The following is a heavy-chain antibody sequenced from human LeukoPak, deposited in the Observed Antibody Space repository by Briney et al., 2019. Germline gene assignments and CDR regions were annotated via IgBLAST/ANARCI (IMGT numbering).Heavy chain of an antibody. J-gene: IGHJ4*02. CDR2: INWNGGST. V-gene: IGHV3-20*04. Sequence: PGGSLRLSCAASGFTFDDYGMSWVRQAPGKGLEWVSGINWNGGSTGYADSVKGRFTISRDNAKNSLYLQVNSLRAEDTALYYCARSGGYCSGGSCTRSRHFDYWGQGTLVTVSS. CDR3: ARSGGYCSGGSCTRSRHFDY. D-gene: IGHD2-15*01. CDR1: GFTFDDYG.